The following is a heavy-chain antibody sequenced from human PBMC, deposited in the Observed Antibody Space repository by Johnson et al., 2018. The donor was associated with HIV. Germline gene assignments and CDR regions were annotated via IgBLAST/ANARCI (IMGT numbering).Heavy chain of an antibody. CDR2: ISYDGSNK. D-gene: IGHD3-3*01. J-gene: IGHJ3*02. Sequence: VQLVESGGGVVQPGRSLRLSCAASGFTFSSYAMHWVRQAPGKGLEWVAVISYDGSNKYYADSVKGRFTISRDNSKHALYLQMHNLTTEDTAVYYCAKGYYDSPFGFDIWGQGTMVIVSS. V-gene: IGHV3-30*04. CDR3: AKGYYDSPFGFDI. CDR1: GFTFSSYA.